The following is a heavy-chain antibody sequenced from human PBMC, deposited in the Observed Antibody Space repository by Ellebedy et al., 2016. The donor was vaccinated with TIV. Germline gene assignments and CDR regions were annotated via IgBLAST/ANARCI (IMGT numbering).Heavy chain of an antibody. CDR2: IIPIFGTA. J-gene: IGHJ5*02. Sequence: ASVKVSCKASGGTFSSYAISWVRQAPGQGLEWMGGIIPIFGTANYAQKFQGRVTITADKSTITAYMELSSLRSEDTAVYYCAGSPEQPYSSGWYWGWWFDPWGQGTLVTVSS. CDR3: AGSPEQPYSSGWYWGWWFDP. V-gene: IGHV1-69*06. CDR1: GGTFSSYA. D-gene: IGHD6-19*01.